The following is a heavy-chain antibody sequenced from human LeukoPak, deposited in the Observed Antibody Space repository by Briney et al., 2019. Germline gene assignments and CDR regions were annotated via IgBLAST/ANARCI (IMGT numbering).Heavy chain of an antibody. D-gene: IGHD3-22*01. CDR3: AKAYSSGFDA. CDR2: TSSDLNVK. V-gene: IGHV3-30*18. J-gene: IGHJ5*02. CDR1: GFTFRNYV. Sequence: GGSLRLSCAASGFTFRNYVIHWVRQAPGKGLEWVAVTSSDLNVKLYADSVKGRFTISRDNSKNTLYLQMNSLRAEDTAVYYCAKAYSSGFDAWGQGTLVTVSS.